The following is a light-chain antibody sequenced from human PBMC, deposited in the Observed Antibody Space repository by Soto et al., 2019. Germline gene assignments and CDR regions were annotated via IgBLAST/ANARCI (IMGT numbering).Light chain of an antibody. CDR1: QDISSY. Sequence: DIQMTQSPSSLSASVGDRVTITCQASQDISSYLNWYQQKPEKAPKLLIYDASNLETRVPSRFIGIDFGTDFLLPFAGLQPEIFEKYYVQKYVNPPPILGLGTKLDI. J-gene: IGKJ3*01. CDR3: QKYVNPPPI. V-gene: IGKV1-33*01. CDR2: DAS.